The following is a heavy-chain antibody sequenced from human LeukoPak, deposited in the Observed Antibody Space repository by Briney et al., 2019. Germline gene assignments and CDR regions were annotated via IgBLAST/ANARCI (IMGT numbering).Heavy chain of an antibody. CDR2: ISAYNGNT. J-gene: IGHJ4*02. Sequence: ASVKVSCKASGYTFTSYGISWVRQAPGQGLEWMGWISAYNGNTNYAQKLQGRVTMTPDTSQSKAHMELRSLRSDDPAVYYCARDFGSSGYYPPDYWGQGTLVTVSS. V-gene: IGHV1-18*01. CDR3: ARDFGSSGYYPPDY. D-gene: IGHD3-22*01. CDR1: GYTFTSYG.